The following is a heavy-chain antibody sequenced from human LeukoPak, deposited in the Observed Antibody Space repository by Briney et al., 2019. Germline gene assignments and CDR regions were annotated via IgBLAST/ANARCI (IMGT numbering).Heavy chain of an antibody. V-gene: IGHV3-21*01. D-gene: IGHD1-1*01. CDR1: GYTFSSYS. CDR3: DREVGNWNDRFDY. J-gene: IGHJ4*02. Sequence: GGSLTLSCAASGYTFSSYSMNWVRQAPGKGLEWVSSISSSSSYIYYADSVKRRFTISRDNDKNSLYLQIHTPRPEDTAVFYFDREVGNWNDRFDYWGQGTLVTVSS. CDR2: ISSSSSYI.